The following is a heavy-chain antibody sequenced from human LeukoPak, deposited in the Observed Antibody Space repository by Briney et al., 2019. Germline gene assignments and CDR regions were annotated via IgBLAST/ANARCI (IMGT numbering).Heavy chain of an antibody. Sequence: ASVQVSCKASGFPFTRYDINWVRQTSAQGLEWMGWMNPNTGNTGSAQKFQGRVTMTRDTSTSTAYMELRDLRSEDTAVYYCVRDGEGVAISVNYWFDPWGQGTLVTFSS. CDR3: VRDGEGVAISVNYWFDP. V-gene: IGHV1-8*01. D-gene: IGHD3-10*01. CDR2: MNPNTGNT. J-gene: IGHJ5*02. CDR1: GFPFTRYD.